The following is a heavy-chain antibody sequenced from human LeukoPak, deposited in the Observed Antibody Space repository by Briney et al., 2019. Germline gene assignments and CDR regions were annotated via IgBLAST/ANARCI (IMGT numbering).Heavy chain of an antibody. D-gene: IGHD2-2*02. CDR1: GFTFSRYA. CDR3: AGYNCSSTSCYTGGFDY. J-gene: IGHJ4*02. V-gene: IGHV3-23*01. Sequence: GGSLRLSCAASGFTFSRYAMSWVRQAPGKGLEWVSAISGSGGSTYYADSVKGRFTISRDSSKNTLYLQMNSLRAEDTAVYYCAGYNCSSTSCYTGGFDYWGQGTLVTVSS. CDR2: ISGSGGST.